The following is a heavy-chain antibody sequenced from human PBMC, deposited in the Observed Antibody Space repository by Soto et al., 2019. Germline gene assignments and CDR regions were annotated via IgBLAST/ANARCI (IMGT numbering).Heavy chain of an antibody. V-gene: IGHV3-23*01. CDR2: ISTSGAYT. CDR1: GFTFISYA. J-gene: IGHJ4*02. D-gene: IGHD1-26*01. CDR3: AIESSGRYSSY. Sequence: LRLSCAASGFTFISYAMIWVRRAPGKGLDWVSKISTSGAYTYYTDSVKGRFTISRDNPKNTLHLQMNSLRAEDTAVYYCAIESSGRYSSYWGQGTLVTVSS.